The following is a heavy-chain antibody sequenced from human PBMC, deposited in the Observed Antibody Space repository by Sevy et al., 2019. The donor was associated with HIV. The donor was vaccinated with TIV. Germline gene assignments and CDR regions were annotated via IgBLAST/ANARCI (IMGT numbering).Heavy chain of an antibody. V-gene: IGHV3-15*01. D-gene: IGHD3-9*01. CDR1: GFTFSSAW. CDR2: IQSKTDGGTT. J-gene: IGHJ4*02. CDR3: TTDTSTGYFDWLLDFDY. Sequence: GESLKISCAASGFTFSSAWMSWVRQAPGKGLEWVGRIQSKTDGGTTDYAASVKGRFTISIDDSVNTLYLQMNSLTTDDTAVYYCTTDTSTGYFDWLLDFDYWGQGTLVTVSS.